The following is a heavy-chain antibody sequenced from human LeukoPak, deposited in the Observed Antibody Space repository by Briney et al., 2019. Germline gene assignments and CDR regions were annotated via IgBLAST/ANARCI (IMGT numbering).Heavy chain of an antibody. D-gene: IGHD3-9*01. Sequence: KPSETLSLTCAVYGGSFSGYYWSWIRQPPGKGLEWIGEINHSGSTNYNPSLKSRVTISVDTSKNQFSLKLSSVTDADTAVYYCARGRYFDWLTLDYWGQGTLVTVSS. CDR1: GGSFSGYY. CDR2: INHSGST. CDR3: ARGRYFDWLTLDY. V-gene: IGHV4-34*01. J-gene: IGHJ4*02.